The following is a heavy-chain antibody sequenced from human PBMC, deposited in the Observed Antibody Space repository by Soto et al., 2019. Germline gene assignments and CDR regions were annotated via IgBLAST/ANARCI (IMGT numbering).Heavy chain of an antibody. CDR2: INDSGST. J-gene: IGHJ4*02. V-gene: IGHV4-34*01. Sequence: QVQLQQWGAGLIKPSDTLSLNSAVYGGSFSGYYLNWIRQPPGKGLEWIGEINDSGSTNYNPSLKCRVTLSVDTSTNQFSLKLRSVTAADTAVYYCARGGGRIFDYWGQGTLVTVSS. D-gene: IGHD3-16*01. CDR1: GGSFSGYY. CDR3: ARGGGRIFDY.